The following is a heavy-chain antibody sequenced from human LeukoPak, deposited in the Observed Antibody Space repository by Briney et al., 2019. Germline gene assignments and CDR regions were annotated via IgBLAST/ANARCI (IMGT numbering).Heavy chain of an antibody. CDR2: ISYDGSNN. Sequence: GGSLRLSCAASGFTFSSYAMHWVRQAPGKGLEWVAVISYDGSNNYYADSVKGRFTISRDNSKNTLYLQMNSLRAEDTAVYYCARNLGGSYFDYWGQGTLVTVSS. V-gene: IGHV3-30*01. CDR1: GFTFSSYA. J-gene: IGHJ4*02. D-gene: IGHD3-16*01. CDR3: ARNLGGSYFDY.